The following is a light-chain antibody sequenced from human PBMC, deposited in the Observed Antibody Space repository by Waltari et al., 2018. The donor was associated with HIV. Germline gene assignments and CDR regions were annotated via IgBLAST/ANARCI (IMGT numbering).Light chain of an antibody. Sequence: QSVLTQPPSASGTPGQRVTITCSGGSSTIGSTTVSWYQQLPGTAPKLLIFNSNQRPSGFPDRFSGSKSGTSASLAISGLQSEDEADYYCAAWDDSLNGLWVFGAGTKVTVL. V-gene: IGLV1-44*01. CDR2: NSN. CDR3: AAWDDSLNGLWV. CDR1: SSTIGSTT. J-gene: IGLJ3*02.